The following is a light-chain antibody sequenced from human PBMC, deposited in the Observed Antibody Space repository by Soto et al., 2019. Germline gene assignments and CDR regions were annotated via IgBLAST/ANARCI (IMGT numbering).Light chain of an antibody. Sequence: QSALTQSPSASGSPGQSVTISCTGTSSDIGGYNSVSWYQQHPGKAPKVMIYDVTKRPSGVPDRFSGSKSGNTASLTISTLQAEDEAEYYCSSYTTSSTVVFGGGTKLTVL. CDR2: DVT. V-gene: IGLV2-18*02. J-gene: IGLJ3*02. CDR3: SSYTTSSTVV. CDR1: SSDIGGYNS.